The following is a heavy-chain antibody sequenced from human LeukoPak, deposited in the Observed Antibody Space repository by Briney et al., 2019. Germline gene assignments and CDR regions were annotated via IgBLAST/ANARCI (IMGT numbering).Heavy chain of an antibody. CDR1: GYTFTSYG. Sequence: ASVKVSCKASGYTFTSYGVSWVRQAPGQGLEWMGWISAYNGYTNYAQKIQGTVNMTRDTSTSTVYMELGSLRSADTAVYYCARDGHRRYYYGSSGREDVFDIWGQGTMVTVSS. CDR2: ISAYNGYT. CDR3: ARDGHRRYYYGSSGREDVFDI. V-gene: IGHV1-18*01. J-gene: IGHJ3*02. D-gene: IGHD3-22*01.